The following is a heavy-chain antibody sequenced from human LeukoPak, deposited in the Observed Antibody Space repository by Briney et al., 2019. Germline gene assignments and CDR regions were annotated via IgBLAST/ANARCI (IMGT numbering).Heavy chain of an antibody. CDR3: ARGELFRGSYQVAAFDL. J-gene: IGHJ3*01. CDR1: GFTVTNNY. V-gene: IGHV3-53*01. Sequence: PGGSLRLSCAVSGFTVTNNYMIWVRQAPGKGLECVSISYSGGSTFYADSVKGRFTISRDNPKNMVYLQMDSLRVADTAVYYCARGELFRGSYQVAAFDLWGQGTVVVVSS. CDR2: SYSGGST. D-gene: IGHD1-26*01.